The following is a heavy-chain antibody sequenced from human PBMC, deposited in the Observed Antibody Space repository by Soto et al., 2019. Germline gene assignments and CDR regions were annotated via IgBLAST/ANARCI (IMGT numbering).Heavy chain of an antibody. CDR2: IYYSGST. Sequence: SETLSLTCTVSGGSISSYYWSWIRQPPGKGLEWIGYIYYSGSTNYNPSLKSRVTISVDTSKNQFSLKLSSVTAADTAVYYCARRDEYSSSGDYYYYMDVWGKGTTVTVSS. D-gene: IGHD6-6*01. J-gene: IGHJ6*03. V-gene: IGHV4-59*08. CDR3: ARRDEYSSSGDYYYYMDV. CDR1: GGSISSYY.